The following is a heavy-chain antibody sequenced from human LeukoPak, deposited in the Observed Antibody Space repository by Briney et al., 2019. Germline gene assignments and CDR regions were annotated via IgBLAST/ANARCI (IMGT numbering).Heavy chain of an antibody. J-gene: IGHJ4*02. V-gene: IGHV1-69*13. CDR1: GGTFSSYA. D-gene: IGHD3-22*01. Sequence: ASVKVSCKASGGTFSSYAISWVRQAPGQGLEWMGGVIPIFGTANYARKFQGRVTITADESTSTAYMELSSLRSEDTAVYYCARGPAPYYYDSSGYYSDYWGQGTLVTVPS. CDR3: ARGPAPYYYDSSGYYSDY. CDR2: VIPIFGTA.